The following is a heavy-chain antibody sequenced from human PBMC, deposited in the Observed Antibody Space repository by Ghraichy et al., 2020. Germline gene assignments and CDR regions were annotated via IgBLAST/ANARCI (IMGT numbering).Heavy chain of an antibody. D-gene: IGHD2-8*01. CDR2: IYHSGTT. CDR3: ARSNGWSDY. Sequence: LNISCTVSGGSISGYYWSWIRQPPGKGLEWIGYIYHSGTTNYNPSLKSRVTISVDTSKNQFSLNLSSVTAADTAVYYCARSNGWSDYWGQGTLVTVSS. CDR1: GGSISGYY. J-gene: IGHJ4*02. V-gene: IGHV4-59*08.